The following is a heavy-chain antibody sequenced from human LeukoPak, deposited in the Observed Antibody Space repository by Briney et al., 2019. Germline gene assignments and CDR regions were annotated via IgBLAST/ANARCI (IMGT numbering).Heavy chain of an antibody. CDR1: GYTFIIYG. J-gene: IGHJ6*04. V-gene: IGHV1-18*04. D-gene: IGHD5-12*01. CDR2: ISAYNGNT. Sequence: ASVKVSCKASGYTFIIYGISWVRQAPGQGLEWMGWISAYNGNTNYAQKVQGRVTMTTDTSTSTAYMEMRSLRSDDTAVYYCAREGYSGYGGYYYGMDVWGKGTTVTVSS. CDR3: AREGYSGYGGYYYGMDV.